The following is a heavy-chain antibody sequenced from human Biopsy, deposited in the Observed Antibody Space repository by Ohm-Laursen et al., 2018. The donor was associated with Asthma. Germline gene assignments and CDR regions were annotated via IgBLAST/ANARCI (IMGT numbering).Heavy chain of an antibody. Sequence: GASVKVSCKVSGDTLTERSIHWVRQAPGKGLEWMGGFDIEDGEASYAQKFKGRVTLTEDPSTDTVYMEVSRLTSDDTAVYYCATVGQLLSSSGYYFAYWGQGTLVTVSS. V-gene: IGHV1-24*01. D-gene: IGHD3-22*01. CDR1: GDTLTERS. CDR3: ATVGQLLSSSGYYFAY. CDR2: FDIEDGEA. J-gene: IGHJ4*02.